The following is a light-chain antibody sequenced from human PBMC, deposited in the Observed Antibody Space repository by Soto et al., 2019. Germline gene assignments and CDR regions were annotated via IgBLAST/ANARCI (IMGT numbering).Light chain of an antibody. CDR3: SSYAGSNNVV. V-gene: IGLV2-8*01. CDR1: SSDVGGYNY. J-gene: IGLJ2*01. Sequence: QSALTQPPSASGSPGQSVTISCTGTSSDVGGYNYVSWYQQHPGKAPKLMIYEVSKLPSGVPDRFSGSKSGNTDSLTVSGLQAEDEANYYCSSYAGSNNVVFGGGPKLTVL. CDR2: EVS.